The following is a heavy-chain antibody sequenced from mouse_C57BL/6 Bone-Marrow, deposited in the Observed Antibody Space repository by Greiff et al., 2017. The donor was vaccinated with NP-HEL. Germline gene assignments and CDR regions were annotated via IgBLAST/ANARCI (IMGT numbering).Heavy chain of an antibody. CDR2: INSDGGST. Sequence: EVKLVESGGGLVQPGESLKLSCESNEYEFPSHDMSWVRKTPETRLELVAAINSDGGSTYYPDTMARRFILSRDNTKKTLYLQMSSLRSEDTALYYCARHKFITTVVEGAWFAYWGQGTLVTVSA. D-gene: IGHD1-1*01. CDR3: ARHKFITTVVEGAWFAY. V-gene: IGHV5-2*01. CDR1: EYEFPSHD. J-gene: IGHJ3*01.